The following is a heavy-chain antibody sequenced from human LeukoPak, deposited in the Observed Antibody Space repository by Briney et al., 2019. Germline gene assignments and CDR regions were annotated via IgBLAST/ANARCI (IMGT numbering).Heavy chain of an antibody. V-gene: IGHV4-59*12. Sequence: SETLSLTCTVSGGSISSYYWSWIRQPPGKGLEWIGYIYYSGSTNYNPSLKSRVTISVDTSKNQFSLKLSSVTAADTAVYYCARGGVCSGGSCYLGGWFDPWGQGTLVTVSS. CDR3: ARGGVCSGGSCYLGGWFDP. CDR1: GGSISSYY. D-gene: IGHD2-15*01. J-gene: IGHJ5*02. CDR2: IYYSGST.